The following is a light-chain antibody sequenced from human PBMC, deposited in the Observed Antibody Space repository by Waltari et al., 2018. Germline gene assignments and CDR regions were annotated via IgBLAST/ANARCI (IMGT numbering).Light chain of an antibody. V-gene: IGLV2-14*01. CDR2: DVS. CDR1: SSDVGAYNF. J-gene: IGLJ2*01. CDR3: SSYTTISTTV. Sequence: QSALAQPASVSGSPGQSIPISCTCTSSDVGAYNFLSWYQHHPGKAPKLILYDVSRWPSGVSNRFSGSKSGNTASLTISGLQAEDEADYYCSSYTTISTTVFGGGTKVTVL.